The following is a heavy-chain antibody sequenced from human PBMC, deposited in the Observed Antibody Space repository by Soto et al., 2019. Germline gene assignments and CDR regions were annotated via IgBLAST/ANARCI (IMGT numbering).Heavy chain of an antibody. V-gene: IGHV4-39*01. CDR3: ALRNCSACHYDFDY. Sequence: PSETLSLTCTVSGVPINSHDNSWAWIRQPPGGGLECIASIYYGGPTETADYHPSLKSRVTVSADTSKNQFSLKLTSVTAADSAVYYCALRNCSACHYDFDYWGQRSLVTVSS. J-gene: IGHJ4*01. CDR2: IYYGGPT. D-gene: IGHD2-15*01. CDR1: GVPINSHDNS.